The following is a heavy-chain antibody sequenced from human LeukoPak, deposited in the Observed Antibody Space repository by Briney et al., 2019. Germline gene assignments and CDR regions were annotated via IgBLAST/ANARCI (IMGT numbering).Heavy chain of an antibody. CDR1: GYTFTSYD. V-gene: IGHV1-8*01. J-gene: IGHJ4*02. Sequence: ASVKVSCKASGYTFTSYDINWVRQATGQGLEWMGWMNPNSGNTGYAQKFQGRVTMTRNTSISTAYMELSSLRSEDTAVYYCARAPPDTAMAVDYWGQGTLVTVSS. CDR3: ARAPPDTAMAVDY. CDR2: MNPNSGNT. D-gene: IGHD5-18*01.